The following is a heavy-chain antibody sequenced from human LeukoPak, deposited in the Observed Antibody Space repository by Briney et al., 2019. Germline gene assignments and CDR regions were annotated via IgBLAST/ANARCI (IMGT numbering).Heavy chain of an antibody. D-gene: IGHD3-10*01. J-gene: IGHJ4*02. CDR2: IKEDGSAK. CDR1: GFTFSNFW. CDR3: VRIRGGY. Sequence: GGPLRLSCVASGFTFSNFWMHWVRQAPGKGLEWLANIKEDGSAKHYPDSVKGRFTISRDNAKNSLYLQMDSLRAEDTAIYYCVRIRGGYWGQGTLVTVSS. V-gene: IGHV3-7*01.